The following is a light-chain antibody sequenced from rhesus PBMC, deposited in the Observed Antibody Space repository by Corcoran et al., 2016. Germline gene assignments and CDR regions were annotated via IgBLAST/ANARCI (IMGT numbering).Light chain of an antibody. CDR1: QSVGSY. CDR2: GAS. CDR3: QQSSNVYS. J-gene: IGKJ2*01. Sequence: ETVVTQSPATLSLSPGERATLSCRASQSVGSYLAWYQQKPGQAPRLLISGASSRANGIPDRFSGSGSGTDFTLTISSLEPEDVGVYYCQQSSNVYSFGQGTKVEIK. V-gene: IGKV3-24*04.